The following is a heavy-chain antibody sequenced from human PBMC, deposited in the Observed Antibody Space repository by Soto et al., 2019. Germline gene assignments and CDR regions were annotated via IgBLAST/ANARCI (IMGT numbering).Heavy chain of an antibody. CDR2: INKDGSEK. J-gene: IGHJ6*02. CDR1: GFTFTNYW. Sequence: ESGGGLVQPGGSLRLSCVASGFTFTNYWMTWVRQAPGKGLEWVANINKDGSEKNYVDSVKGRFTISRDSAHNSVSLQMNSLRAEDTALYYCGRDEVRNGVGVWGQGTTVTVSS. V-gene: IGHV3-7*01. CDR3: GRDEVRNGVGV.